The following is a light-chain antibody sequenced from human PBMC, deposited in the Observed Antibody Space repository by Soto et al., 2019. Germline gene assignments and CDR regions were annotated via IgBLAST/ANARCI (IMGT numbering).Light chain of an antibody. J-gene: IGKJ4*01. Sequence: EIVMTQSPATLSVSPGERATLSCRASQSVSSNLASYQQKPGQTPRLLIYGASTRATGIPARFSGSGAGTEFTLTISSMQSEDFAVYYCQQYNNCPLTFGGGTKVEIK. V-gene: IGKV3-15*01. CDR2: GAS. CDR1: QSVSSN. CDR3: QQYNNCPLT.